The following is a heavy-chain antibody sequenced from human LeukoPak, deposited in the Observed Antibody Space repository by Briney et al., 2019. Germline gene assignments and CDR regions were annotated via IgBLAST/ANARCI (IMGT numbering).Heavy chain of an antibody. J-gene: IGHJ4*02. Sequence: KASETLSLTCTVSGVSISSYYWSWIRQPPGKGLEWIGYIYYSGSTNYNPSLKSRVTISVDTSKNQFSLKLSSVTAADTAVYYCAREQAVAGDYFDYWGQGTLVTVSS. CDR2: IYYSGST. D-gene: IGHD6-19*01. CDR3: AREQAVAGDYFDY. V-gene: IGHV4-59*01. CDR1: GVSISSYY.